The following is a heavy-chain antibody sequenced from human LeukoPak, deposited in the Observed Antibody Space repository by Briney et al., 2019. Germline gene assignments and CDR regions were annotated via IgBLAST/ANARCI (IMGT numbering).Heavy chain of an antibody. V-gene: IGHV3-74*01. J-gene: IGHJ6*02. D-gene: IGHD4-11*01. CDR1: GFTFSTYC. CDR2: ICPDGTVT. CDR3: VREVRRDYYYYGMDV. Sequence: GGSLRLSCAASGFTFSTYCMHWVRQAPGKGPMWVSRICPDGTVTNYADSVKARFIISRDNARNTVYLQMNSLRVEDTAVYYCVREVRRDYYYYGMDVWGQGTTVTVSS.